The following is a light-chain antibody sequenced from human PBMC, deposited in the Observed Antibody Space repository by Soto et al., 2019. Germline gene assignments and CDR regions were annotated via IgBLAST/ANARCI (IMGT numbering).Light chain of an antibody. CDR1: ESISSY. CDR2: GAS. Sequence: AVHLPQSPSSLSASVGDRFTITCRASESISSYVNWYQQRPGKAPKVLIYGASTLQSGVPSRFSGSGSGTDFTLTISCLQSEDFATYYCQQYYSYPLTFGGGTKVDNK. CDR3: QQYYSYPLT. J-gene: IGKJ4*01. V-gene: IGKV1-8*01.